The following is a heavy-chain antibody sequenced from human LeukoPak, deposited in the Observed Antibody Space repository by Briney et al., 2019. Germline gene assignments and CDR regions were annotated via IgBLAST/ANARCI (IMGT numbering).Heavy chain of an antibody. J-gene: IGHJ4*02. CDR1: GYTFTGYY. CDR2: INPNSGGT. V-gene: IGHV1-2*02. Sequence: ASVKVSCKASGYTFTGYYMHWVRQAPGQGLEWMGWINPNSGGTNYPQKLQGRVTMTRDTSTTTAYMELRSLRSDDTAVYYCARGPIAAAGDYWGQGTLVTVSS. CDR3: ARGPIAAAGDY. D-gene: IGHD6-13*01.